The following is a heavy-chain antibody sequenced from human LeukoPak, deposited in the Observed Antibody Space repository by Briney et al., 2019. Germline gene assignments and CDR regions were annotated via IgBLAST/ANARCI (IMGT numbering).Heavy chain of an antibody. CDR3: ARDREGSSGWYYDYYYYYGMDV. J-gene: IGHJ6*02. CDR2: IWYEGSNK. Sequence: GGSLRLSCAASGFTFSSYGMPWVRQAPGKGLEWVAVIWYEGSNKYYADSVKGRFTISRDNSKNTLYLQMNSLRVEDTAVYYCARDREGSSGWYYDYYYYYGMDVWGQGTTVTVSS. V-gene: IGHV3-33*01. CDR1: GFTFSSYG. D-gene: IGHD6-19*01.